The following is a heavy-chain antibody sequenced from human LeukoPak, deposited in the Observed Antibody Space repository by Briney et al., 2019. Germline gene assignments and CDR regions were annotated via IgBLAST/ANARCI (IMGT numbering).Heavy chain of an antibody. D-gene: IGHD3-10*01. J-gene: IGHJ4*02. V-gene: IGHV4-59*01. CDR2: IYYSGST. CDR1: GGSISSYY. Sequence: SETLSLTCTASGGSISSYYWSWIRQPPGKGLEWIGYIYYSGSTNYNPSLKSRVTISVDTSKNQFSLKLSSVTAADTAMYYCARDLGPSYYYFDYWGQGTLVTVSS. CDR3: ARDLGPSYYYFDY.